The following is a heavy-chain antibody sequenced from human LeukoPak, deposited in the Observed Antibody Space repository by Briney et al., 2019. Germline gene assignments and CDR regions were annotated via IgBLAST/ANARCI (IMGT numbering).Heavy chain of an antibody. CDR1: GFTFSDYY. J-gene: IGHJ4*02. V-gene: IGHV3-11*04. CDR3: AGDRVVGAEKYFDY. CDR2: ISSSDSTI. D-gene: IGHD1-26*01. Sequence: KTGGSLRLSCAASGFTFSDYYMSWIRQAPGKGLEWVSYISSSDSTIYYADSVKGRFTISRDNAKNSLYLQMNSLRAEDTAVYYCAGDRVVGAEKYFDYWGQGTLVTVSS.